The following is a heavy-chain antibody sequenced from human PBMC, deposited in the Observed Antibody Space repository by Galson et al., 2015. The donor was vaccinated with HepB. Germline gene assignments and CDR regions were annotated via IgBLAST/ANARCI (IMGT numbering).Heavy chain of an antibody. CDR1: GIGFSSHG. CDR2: IWYDGSKK. J-gene: IGHJ3*02. V-gene: IGHV3-33*01. Sequence: SLRLSCAASGIGFSSHGTHWVRQAPGKGLEWVSVIWYDGSKKYYTQSVEGRSTISRDNSKNTLYLQMNSLRAEDTAVYYCARYYGDYAAFDIWGHGTMVTVSS. CDR3: ARYYGDYAAFDI. D-gene: IGHD4-17*01.